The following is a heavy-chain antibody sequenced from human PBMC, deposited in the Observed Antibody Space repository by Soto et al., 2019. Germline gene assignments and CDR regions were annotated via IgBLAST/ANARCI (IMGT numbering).Heavy chain of an antibody. J-gene: IGHJ4*02. V-gene: IGHV1-3*01. D-gene: IGHD1-1*01. CDR1: GYTFSNYA. CDR2: INVGNGNT. Sequence: QVQLVQSGAEVKKPGASVKVSCKASGYTFSNYAMHWVRQAPGQRLEWMGWINVGNGNTKYSQKFQGRVSITRDTSASTAYMELSSLRSADTAVYYCARNAVGTYHFDYWGQGTLVTVSS. CDR3: ARNAVGTYHFDY.